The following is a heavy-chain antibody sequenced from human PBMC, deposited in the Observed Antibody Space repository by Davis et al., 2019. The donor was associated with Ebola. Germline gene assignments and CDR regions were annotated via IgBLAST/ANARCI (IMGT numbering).Heavy chain of an antibody. CDR1: GGSFSGYY. V-gene: IGHV4-34*01. CDR2: INHSGST. J-gene: IGHJ4*02. CDR3: VRGPVRYYFDY. Sequence: SETLSLTCAVYGGSFSGYYWSWIRQPPGKGLEWIGEINHSGSTNYNPSLKSRVTISVDTSKNQFSLKLSSVTAADTAVYYCVRGPVRYYFDYWGQGTLGTVSS.